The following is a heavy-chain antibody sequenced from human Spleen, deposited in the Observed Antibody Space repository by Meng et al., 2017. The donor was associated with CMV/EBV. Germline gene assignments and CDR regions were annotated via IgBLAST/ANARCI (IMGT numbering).Heavy chain of an antibody. V-gene: IGHV1-69*05. CDR2: IIPMFATA. Sequence: VKVSCKASGGTFSNYGISWVRQAPGQGLEWMGGIIPMFATANYARKFQGRVTITTDESTSTAYMELSSLRSDDTAVYYCARGMGGYCSSPSCYFLYYYGMAVWGQGTTVTVSS. J-gene: IGHJ6*02. CDR3: ARGMGGYCSSPSCYFLYYYGMAV. CDR1: GGTFSNYG. D-gene: IGHD2-2*01.